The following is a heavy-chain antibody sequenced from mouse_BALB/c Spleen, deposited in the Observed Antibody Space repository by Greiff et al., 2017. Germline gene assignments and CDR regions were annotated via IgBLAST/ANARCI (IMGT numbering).Heavy chain of an antibody. CDR1: GYAFTSYN. V-gene: IGHV1S135*01. J-gene: IGHJ3*01. CDR2: IDPYNGGT. D-gene: IGHD1-1*01. Sequence: VHVKQSGPELVKPGASVKVSCKASGYAFTSYNMYWVKQSHGKSLEWIGYIDPYNGGTSYNQKFKGKATLTVDKSSSTAYMHLNSLTSEDSAVYYCARSGSSYEFAYWGQGTLVTVSA. CDR3: ARSGSSYEFAY.